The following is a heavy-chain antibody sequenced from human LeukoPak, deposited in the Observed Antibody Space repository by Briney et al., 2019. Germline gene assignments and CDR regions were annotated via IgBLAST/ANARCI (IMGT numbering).Heavy chain of an antibody. CDR2: ISYDGSNK. CDR3: ARVEASGYDYGAFDY. V-gene: IGHV3-33*08. J-gene: IGHJ4*02. D-gene: IGHD5-12*01. Sequence: GGSLRLSCAASGFTFSSFDMHWVRQAPGKGLEWVAVISYDGSNKYYADSVKGRFTISRDNSKNTLYLQMNSLRAEDTAVYYCARVEASGYDYGAFDYWGQGTLVTVSS. CDR1: GFTFSSFD.